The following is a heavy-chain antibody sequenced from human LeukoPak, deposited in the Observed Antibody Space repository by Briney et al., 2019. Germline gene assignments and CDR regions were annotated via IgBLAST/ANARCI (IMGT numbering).Heavy chain of an antibody. V-gene: IGHV3-74*01. CDR2: SNEDGSTT. D-gene: IGHD1-26*01. CDR1: GFTFSSNL. CDR3: VRDLGGRSGH. Sequence: GGSLRLSCAASGFTFSSNLMHWVRQAPGKGLVWVSRSNEDGSTTNYADSVKGRFTISRDNAKNTLYLQMNSLTAEDTAVYYCVRDLGGRSGHWGQGTLVTVSS. J-gene: IGHJ4*02.